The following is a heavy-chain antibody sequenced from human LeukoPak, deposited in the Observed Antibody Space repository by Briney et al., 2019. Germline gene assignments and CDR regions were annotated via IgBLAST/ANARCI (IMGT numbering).Heavy chain of an antibody. J-gene: IGHJ4*02. CDR2: IFYRGST. CDR3: ARGYDYVWGSYRF. Sequence: SDTLSLTCTVSGGSISSYYWSWIRQPPGKGLEWIGYIFYRGSTNYNPSLKSRVTISIDTSKIQFSLKLNSVTAADTAVYYCARGYDYVWGSYRFWGQGTLVTVSS. CDR1: GGSISSYY. D-gene: IGHD3-16*02. V-gene: IGHV4-59*07.